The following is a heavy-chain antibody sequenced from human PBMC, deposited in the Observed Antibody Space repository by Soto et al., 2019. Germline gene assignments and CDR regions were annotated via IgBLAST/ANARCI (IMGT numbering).Heavy chain of an antibody. Sequence: SVKVSCKASGGTFSSYTISWVRQAPGQGLEWMGRIIPILGIANYAQKFQGRVTITADKSTSTAYMELSSLRSEDTAVYYCAREGYCSSTSCRDAFDIWGQGTMVTVSS. D-gene: IGHD2-2*01. V-gene: IGHV1-69*04. J-gene: IGHJ3*02. CDR3: AREGYCSSTSCRDAFDI. CDR1: GGTFSSYT. CDR2: IIPILGIA.